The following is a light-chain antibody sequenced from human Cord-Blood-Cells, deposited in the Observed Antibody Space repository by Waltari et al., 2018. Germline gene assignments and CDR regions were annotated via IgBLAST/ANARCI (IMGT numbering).Light chain of an antibody. J-gene: IGLJ1*01. CDR1: RSDVGGYNY. CDR3: SSYTSSSTLAYV. Sequence: QSALPQPASVSGSPGQPITISCTGTRSDVGGYNYFSWYQQHPGKAPKLIIYDVSNRPAGVSRRFSGSNSDNAASLTSSWLQAEDGSDYYCSSYTSSSTLAYVYGTGTNVTVL. V-gene: IGLV2-14*01. CDR2: DVS.